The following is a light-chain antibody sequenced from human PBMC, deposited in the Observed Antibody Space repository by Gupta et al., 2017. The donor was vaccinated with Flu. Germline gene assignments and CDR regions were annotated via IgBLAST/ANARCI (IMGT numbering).Light chain of an antibody. CDR2: WAS. CDR1: QSVLNSHNNKNH. CDR3: QQYYSTPYS. J-gene: IGKJ2*03. Sequence: DIVMTQSPDSLAVSLGERATINCKSSQSVLNSHNNKNHLAWYQQKPGQPPKLLTYWASIRESGVPDRFSGGGSETDFTLTISSLQAEDVAVYYCQQYYSTPYSFGQGTQLEIK. V-gene: IGKV4-1*01.